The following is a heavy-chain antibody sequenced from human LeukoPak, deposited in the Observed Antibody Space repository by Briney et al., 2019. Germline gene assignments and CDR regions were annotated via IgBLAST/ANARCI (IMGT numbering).Heavy chain of an antibody. D-gene: IGHD6-25*01. CDR1: GFTFSSHW. CDR3: ARGSGIITGIDE. J-gene: IGHJ4*02. CDR2: IKDDGSHT. V-gene: IGHV3-74*01. Sequence: GGSLRLSCAVSGFTFSSHWMHWVRQAPGKGLVWVSRIKDDGSHTNYAESVKGRFTISRDNAKNTLSLQMNSLRAEDTAVYYCARGSGIITGIDEWGQGTLVTVSS.